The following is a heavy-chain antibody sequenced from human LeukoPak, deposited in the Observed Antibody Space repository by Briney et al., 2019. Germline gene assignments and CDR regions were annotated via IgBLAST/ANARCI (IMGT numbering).Heavy chain of an antibody. Sequence: SETLSLTCTVSGGSISSSSYYWGWIRQPPGKGLEWIGSIYYSGSTYYNPSLKSRVTISVDTSKNQFSLKLSSVTAADTAVYYCARDAASIAAAGNWFDPWGQGTLVTVSS. V-gene: IGHV4-39*07. D-gene: IGHD6-13*01. CDR1: GGSISSSSYY. J-gene: IGHJ5*02. CDR3: ARDAASIAAAGNWFDP. CDR2: IYYSGST.